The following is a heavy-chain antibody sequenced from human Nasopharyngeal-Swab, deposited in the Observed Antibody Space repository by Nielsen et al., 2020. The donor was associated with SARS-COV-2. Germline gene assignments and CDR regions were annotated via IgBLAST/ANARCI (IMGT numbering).Heavy chain of an antibody. Sequence: GGSLRLSCAASGFTFSNAWMSWVRQAPGKGLEWVGRIKSKTDGGTTDYVAPVKGRFTISRDDSKNTLYLQMNSLKTEDTAVYYCTRDVNGDYSFDYWGQGTLVTVSS. CDR1: GFTFSNAW. J-gene: IGHJ4*02. D-gene: IGHD4-17*01. V-gene: IGHV3-15*01. CDR3: TRDVNGDYSFDY. CDR2: IKSKTDGGTT.